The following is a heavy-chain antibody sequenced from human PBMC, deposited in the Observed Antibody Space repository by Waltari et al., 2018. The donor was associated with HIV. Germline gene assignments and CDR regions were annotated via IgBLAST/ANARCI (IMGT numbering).Heavy chain of an antibody. V-gene: IGHV3-74*01. J-gene: IGHJ4*02. CDR3: ARAGRDGKLPPDY. CDR1: GFTFSSSW. CDR2: INSEGSST. Sequence: EVQLVESGGGLVQPGGSLRPPCAASGFTFSSSWTHWVRQAPGKGLVWVSRINSEGSSTSYADSVKGRFTISRDNAKNTLYLQMNSLRAEDTAVYYCARAGRDGKLPPDYWGQGTLVTVSS. D-gene: IGHD1-7*01.